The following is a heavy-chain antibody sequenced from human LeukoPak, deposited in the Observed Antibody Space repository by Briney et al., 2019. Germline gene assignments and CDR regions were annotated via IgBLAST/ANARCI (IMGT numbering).Heavy chain of an antibody. V-gene: IGHV3-30-3*01. Sequence: GGSLRLSCVASGFTFNNYAMHWVRQAPGKGLEWVGIISSDGNNAHYADSVKGRFTISRDNAKNSLYLQMNSLRAEDTAVYYCARAGGIFGVVIRAFDYWGQGTLVTVSS. D-gene: IGHD3-3*01. CDR1: GFTFNNYA. CDR2: ISSDGNNA. J-gene: IGHJ4*02. CDR3: ARAGGIFGVVIRAFDY.